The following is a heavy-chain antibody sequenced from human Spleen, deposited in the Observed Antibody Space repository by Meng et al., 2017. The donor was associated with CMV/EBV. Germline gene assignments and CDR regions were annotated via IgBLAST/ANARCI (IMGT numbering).Heavy chain of an antibody. CDR1: FTFSSYA. CDR2: ISGSGGST. CDR3: AKEPRPGRGVIIAPFAN. J-gene: IGHJ4*02. Sequence: FTFSSYAMSWVRQAPGKGLEWVSAISGSGGSTYYADSVKGRFTISRDNSKNTLYLQMNSLRAEDTAVYYCAKEPRPGRGVIIAPFANWGQGTLVTVSS. D-gene: IGHD3-10*01. V-gene: IGHV3-23*01.